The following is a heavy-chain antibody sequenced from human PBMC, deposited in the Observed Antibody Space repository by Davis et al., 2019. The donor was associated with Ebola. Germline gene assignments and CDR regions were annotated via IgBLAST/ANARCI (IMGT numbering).Heavy chain of an antibody. CDR2: INHSGST. V-gene: IGHV4-34*01. Sequence: SETLSLTCAVYGGSFTTYYWSWIRQPPGKGLEWIGEINHSGSTKYNPSLKSRVTISVDTSKNQFSLKLSSVTAADTAVYYCATTPRYSSHGAYFDYWGQGTLVTVSS. J-gene: IGHJ4*02. CDR1: GGSFTTYY. D-gene: IGHD4-11*01. CDR3: ATTPRYSSHGAYFDY.